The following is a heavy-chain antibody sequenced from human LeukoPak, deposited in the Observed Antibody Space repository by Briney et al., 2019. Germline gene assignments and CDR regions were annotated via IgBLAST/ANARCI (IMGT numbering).Heavy chain of an antibody. D-gene: IGHD5-12*01. CDR1: GFSFSRSY. CDR2: IKQDGVDK. J-gene: IGHJ4*02. Sequence: GGSLRLSCADSGFSFSRSYMNWVRQAPGKGVEWVATIKQDGVDKYYVDSVKGRFTISRDTAKNSLFLQMNSLRAEDTAVYYCARDPSRYDLDYWGQGTLVTVSS. V-gene: IGHV3-7*01. CDR3: ARDPSRYDLDY.